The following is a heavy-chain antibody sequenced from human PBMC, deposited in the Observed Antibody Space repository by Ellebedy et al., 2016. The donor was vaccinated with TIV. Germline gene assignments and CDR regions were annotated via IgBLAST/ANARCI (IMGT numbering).Heavy chain of an antibody. CDR1: GGTFSSYA. CDR2: IIPIFGTA. CDR3: AALLRGNFDY. V-gene: IGHV1-69*06. Sequence: SVKVSCXASGGTFSSYAISWVRQAPGQGLEWMGGIIPIFGTANYAQKFQGRVTITADKSTSTAYMELSSLRSEDTAVYYCAALLRGNFDYWGQGTLVTVSS. D-gene: IGHD2-15*01. J-gene: IGHJ4*02.